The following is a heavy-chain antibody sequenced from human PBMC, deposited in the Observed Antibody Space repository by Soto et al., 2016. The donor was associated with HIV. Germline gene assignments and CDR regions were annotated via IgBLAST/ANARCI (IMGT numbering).Heavy chain of an antibody. CDR3: ASRVPGGSGSYYKGSWFDP. D-gene: IGHD3-10*01. CDR1: GYTFSSYY. J-gene: IGHJ5*02. V-gene: IGHV1-46*03. Sequence: QVQLVQSGAEVKKPGASVKVSCKASGYTFSSYYMHWVRQAPGQGLEWMGLINPSGVGTTYAQKFQDRVTMTRDTSTSTVYMELSSLRSEDTAVYYCASRVPGGSGSYYKGSWFDPWGQGTLVTVSS. CDR2: INPSGVGT.